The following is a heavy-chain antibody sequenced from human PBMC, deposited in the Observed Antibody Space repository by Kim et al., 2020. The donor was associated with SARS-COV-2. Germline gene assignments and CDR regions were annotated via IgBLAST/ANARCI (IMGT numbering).Heavy chain of an antibody. V-gene: IGHV4-59*01. J-gene: IGHJ5*02. CDR3: ARDSSMAGYPHFDP. CDR2: IYYSGST. D-gene: IGHD6-19*01. CDR1: GGSISNYY. Sequence: SETLSLTCTVSGGSISNYYWSWIRQPPGKGLEWIGYIYYSGSTNYNPSLKSRVTISVDTSKNQFSLKLSSVTAADTAVYYCARDSSMAGYPHFDPWGQGTLVTVS.